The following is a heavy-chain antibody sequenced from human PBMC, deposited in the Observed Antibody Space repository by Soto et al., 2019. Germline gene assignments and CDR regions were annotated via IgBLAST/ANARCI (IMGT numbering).Heavy chain of an antibody. CDR2: ISFDGSNR. D-gene: IGHD2-8*01. V-gene: IGHV3-30-3*01. J-gene: IGHJ5*02. CDR1: GFTFSSYG. CDR3: ARDPQALYETPEEYNWFDP. Sequence: QVQLVESGGGVVQPGRSLTLSCAASGFTFSSYGMHWVRQAPGKGLEWVAVISFDGSNRYYADSVKGRFTISRDNSKNTLYLQMNSLRAEDTAVYYCARDPQALYETPEEYNWFDPWGQGTLVTVSS.